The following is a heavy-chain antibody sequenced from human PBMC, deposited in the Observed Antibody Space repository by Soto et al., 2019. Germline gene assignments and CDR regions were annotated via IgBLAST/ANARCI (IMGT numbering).Heavy chain of an antibody. CDR2: TRNKANRYTT. V-gene: IGHV3-72*01. J-gene: IGHJ5*01. Sequence: EVQLVESGGGLVQPGGSLRLSCAASGFTFSDHYMDWVRQAPGKGLEWVGRTRNKANRYTTKYAASVKGRFTISRDNSKNSPYLQINSMKTEDTAVYYCTRDSGSGSSRGDSWGQGTLVTVSS. CDR1: GFTFSDHY. CDR3: TRDSGSGSSRGDS. D-gene: IGHD1-26*01.